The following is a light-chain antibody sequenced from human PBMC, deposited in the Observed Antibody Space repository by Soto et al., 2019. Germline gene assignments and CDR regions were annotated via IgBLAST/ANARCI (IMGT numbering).Light chain of an antibody. CDR2: STS. CDR1: QSINSHY. J-gene: IGKJ1*01. Sequence: FVWTQSPGTLSLSPGERATLSCMASQSINSHYLAWYQQRVGQAPRLLIHSTSSRATGIPDRFSGSGSGTDFTLTISRLEPEDLAVYYCQKYDWRTFGQGTKVDIK. CDR3: QKYDWRT. V-gene: IGKV3-20*01.